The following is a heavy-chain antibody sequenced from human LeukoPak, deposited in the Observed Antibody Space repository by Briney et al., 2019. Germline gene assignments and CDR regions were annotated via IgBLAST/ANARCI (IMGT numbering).Heavy chain of an antibody. D-gene: IGHD3-9*01. V-gene: IGHV4-59*01. CDR1: GGSINSYY. Sequence: SETLSLTCTVSGGSINSYYWSWIRQPPGKGLEWIGYIYDSGSTNYNPSLKSRVTISVKTSKNQFSLKLRSVTAADTAVYYCARVTGYTIEDYFDYWGQGTLVTVSS. CDR3: ARVTGYTIEDYFDY. CDR2: IYDSGST. J-gene: IGHJ4*02.